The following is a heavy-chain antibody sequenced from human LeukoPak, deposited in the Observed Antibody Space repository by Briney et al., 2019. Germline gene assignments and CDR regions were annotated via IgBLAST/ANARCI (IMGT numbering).Heavy chain of an antibody. J-gene: IGHJ4*02. Sequence: PGGSLRLSCAASGFTFSSYSMNWVRQAPGKGLEWVSSISSSSSYIYYADSVKGRFTISRDNAKNSLYLQMNSLRAEDTAVYYCARAGPFYGGNSGSYYFDYWGQGTLVTVSS. CDR3: ARAGPFYGGNSGSYYFDY. V-gene: IGHV3-21*01. CDR1: GFTFSSYS. D-gene: IGHD4-23*01. CDR2: ISSSSSYI.